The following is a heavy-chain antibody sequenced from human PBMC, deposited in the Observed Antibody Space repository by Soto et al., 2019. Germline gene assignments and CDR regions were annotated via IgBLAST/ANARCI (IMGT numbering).Heavy chain of an antibody. CDR2: IYYSGST. CDR1: GGSISSGGYY. D-gene: IGHD3-16*02. CDR3: VRYPRSVGGSYRPDY. Sequence: PSETLSLTCTVSGGSISSGGYYWSWIRQHPGKGLEWIGYIYYSGSTYYNPSLKSRVTISVDTSKNQFSLKLSSVTAEDTAVYYCVRYPRSVGGSYRPDYWGQGTLVTVSS. J-gene: IGHJ4*02. V-gene: IGHV4-31*03.